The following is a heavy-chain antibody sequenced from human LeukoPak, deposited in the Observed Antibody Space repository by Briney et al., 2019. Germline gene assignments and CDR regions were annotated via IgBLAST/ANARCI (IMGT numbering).Heavy chain of an antibody. J-gene: IGHJ4*02. D-gene: IGHD3-9*01. CDR2: IWYDGSNK. CDR3: ASWRYFDWLSYFDY. V-gene: IGHV3-30*19. Sequence: PGGSLRLSCAASGFTFSSYGMHWVRRAPGKGLEWVAVIWYDGSNKYYADSVKGRFTISRDNSKNTLYLQMNSLRAEDTAVYYCASWRYFDWLSYFDYWGQGTLVTVSS. CDR1: GFTFSSYG.